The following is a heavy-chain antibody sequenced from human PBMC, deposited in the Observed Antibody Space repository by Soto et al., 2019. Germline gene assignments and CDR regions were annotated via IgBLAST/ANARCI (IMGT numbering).Heavy chain of an antibody. J-gene: IGHJ4*02. CDR3: AKMGGGIRLNYFDY. Sequence: PWGSLRLSCAASGFTFSSYAMTWVRQAPGKGLEWVSVIYGGGGTHSADSVEGRFTISRHNSKNTLYSQMNSLRAEDTAVCYCAKMGGGIRLNYFDYWGRGALVTVSS. V-gene: IGHV3-53*04. D-gene: IGHD1-26*01. CDR1: GFTFSSYA. CDR2: IYGGGGT.